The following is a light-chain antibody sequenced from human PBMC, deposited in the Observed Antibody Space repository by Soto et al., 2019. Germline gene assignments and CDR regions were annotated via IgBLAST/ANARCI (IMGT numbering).Light chain of an antibody. Sequence: DIQMTQSPSTLSASVGDRVTITCRASQSLSSWLAWYQQKPGKAPKLLIYDASSLESGVPSRFSGSGSGTEFTLTISSLQPDDFATYYCQQYNSYCTFGQGTKVEIK. CDR2: DAS. CDR1: QSLSSW. V-gene: IGKV1-5*01. CDR3: QQYNSYCT. J-gene: IGKJ1*01.